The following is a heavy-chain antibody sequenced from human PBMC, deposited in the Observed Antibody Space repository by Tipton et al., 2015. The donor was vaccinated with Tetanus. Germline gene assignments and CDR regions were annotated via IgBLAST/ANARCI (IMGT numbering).Heavy chain of an antibody. Sequence: SLRLSCAASGFTFSIYGMYWVRQAPGEGLEWVAFISYDGSTEYYAKSVKGRFTISRDNSKHTLYLQMNSLGPEDTAVYYCAKELRYLSSWHDSWGQGALVTVSS. CDR2: ISYDGSTE. J-gene: IGHJ5*01. V-gene: IGHV3-30*18. CDR1: GFTFSIYG. D-gene: IGHD6-13*01. CDR3: AKELRYLSSWHDS.